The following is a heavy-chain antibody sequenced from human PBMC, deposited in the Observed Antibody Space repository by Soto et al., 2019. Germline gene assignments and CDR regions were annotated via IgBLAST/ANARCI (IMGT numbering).Heavy chain of an antibody. J-gene: IGHJ4*02. V-gene: IGHV3-15*07. Sequence: EVQLVESGGGLVKPGGSPRLSCAASGFSFSNAWMNWVRQAPGKGLEWVGRIKSKADGGATDYAAPVKGRFTISRDDSENMLYLQMNSPETEGTGGYYCGKDRGEGPGANCHLGQGTLVTVSS. D-gene: IGHD3-16*01. CDR3: GKDRGEGPGANCH. CDR1: GFSFSNAW. CDR2: IKSKADGGAT.